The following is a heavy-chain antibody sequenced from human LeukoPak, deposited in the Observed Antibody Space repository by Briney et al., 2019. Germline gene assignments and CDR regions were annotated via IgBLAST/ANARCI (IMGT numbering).Heavy chain of an antibody. CDR1: GFSLSTSAVG. CDR3: AHRPGGDGYNFFDY. V-gene: IGHV2-5*01. CDR2: IYWNDDK. D-gene: IGHD5-24*01. Sequence: SGPTLVKPTQTLTLTCTFSGFSLSTSAVGVGWIGQHPGKALDWLALIYWNDDKRYSPSLKSRLTITKDTSKNQVVLTTTNMDPVHTATYYCAHRPGGDGYNFFDYWGQGTLVTVSS. J-gene: IGHJ4*02.